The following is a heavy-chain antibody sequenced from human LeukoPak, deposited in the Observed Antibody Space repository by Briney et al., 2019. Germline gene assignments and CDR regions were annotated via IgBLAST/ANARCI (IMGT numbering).Heavy chain of an antibody. CDR1: GFTFSRYW. CDR2: INSDGSRI. D-gene: IGHD4-17*01. J-gene: IGHJ5*02. CDR3: ARDADYGDWGGIDP. Sequence: GGSLRLSCAASGFTFSRYWMHWVRQAPGKGRVWVSRINSDGSRISYTASVKGRFTISRDNAKNTLYLQMNSLRAEDTAVYYCARDADYGDWGGIDPWGQGTLVTVSS. V-gene: IGHV3-74*01.